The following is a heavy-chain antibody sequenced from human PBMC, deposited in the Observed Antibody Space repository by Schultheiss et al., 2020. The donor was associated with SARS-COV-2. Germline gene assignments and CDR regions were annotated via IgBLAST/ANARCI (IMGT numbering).Heavy chain of an antibody. CDR1: GGSFSGYY. CDR2: INHSGST. D-gene: IGHD5-18*01. V-gene: IGHV4-34*01. Sequence: SETLSLTCAVYGGSFSGYYWSWIRQPPGKGLEWIGEINHSGSTNYNPSLKSRVTISVDTSKDQFSLKLSSVTAADTAVYYCARGRGYSYGYFDYWGQGTLVTVSS. J-gene: IGHJ4*02. CDR3: ARGRGYSYGYFDY.